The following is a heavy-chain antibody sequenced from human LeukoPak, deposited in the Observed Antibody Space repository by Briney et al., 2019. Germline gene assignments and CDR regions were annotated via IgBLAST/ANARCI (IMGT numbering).Heavy chain of an antibody. CDR1: GGSISSYY. D-gene: IGHD2/OR15-2a*01. V-gene: IGHV4-59*01. Sequence: SETLSLTCTVSGGSISSYYWTWIRQPPGKGLEWIGDIYDSGSTRYNTSLESRVTISVDTSKNQFSLKLSSVTAADTAVYYCAKGGSTNFYYGDVWGQGTTVTVSS. CDR2: IYDSGST. CDR3: AKGGSTNFYYGDV. J-gene: IGHJ6*02.